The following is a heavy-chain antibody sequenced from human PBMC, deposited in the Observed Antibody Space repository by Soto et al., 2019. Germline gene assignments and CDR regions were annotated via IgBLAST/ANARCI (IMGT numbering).Heavy chain of an antibody. CDR3: ARDMGDSSGYAFGY. D-gene: IGHD3-22*01. Sequence: GGSLRLSCAASGFTFSSYAMHWVRQAPGKGLEWVAVISYDGSNKYYADSVKGRFTISRDNSKNTLYLQMNSLRAEDTAVYYCARDMGDSSGYAFGYWGQGTQVTVSS. J-gene: IGHJ4*02. CDR1: GFTFSSYA. CDR2: ISYDGSNK. V-gene: IGHV3-30-3*01.